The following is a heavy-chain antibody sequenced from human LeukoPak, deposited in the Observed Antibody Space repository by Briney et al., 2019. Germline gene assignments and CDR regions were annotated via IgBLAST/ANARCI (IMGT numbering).Heavy chain of an antibody. CDR1: GGTFSSYA. D-gene: IGHD1-26*01. V-gene: IGHV1-69*04. CDR3: ARPNSGSWGDYFDY. CDR2: IIPILGIA. J-gene: IGHJ4*02. Sequence: SVKVSCKASGGTFSSYAISWVRQAPGQGLEWMGRIIPILGIANYAQKLQGRVTMTTDTSTSTAYMELRSLRSDDTAVYYCARPNSGSWGDYFDYRGQGTLITVSS.